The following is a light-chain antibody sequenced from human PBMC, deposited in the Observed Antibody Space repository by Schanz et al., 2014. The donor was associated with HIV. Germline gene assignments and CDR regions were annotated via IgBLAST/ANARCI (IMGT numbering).Light chain of an antibody. CDR1: SGHRTYA. V-gene: IGLV4-69*02. CDR3: QTWGTGIVV. CDR2: LNSDGSH. J-gene: IGLJ2*01. Sequence: QLVLTQSPSAPASLGASVKLTCTLDSGHRTYAIAWHQQQPEKGPRYLMNLNSDGSHSKGDGIPDRFSGSSSGAERYLTIFSLQSEDEADYYCQTWGTGIVVFGGGTKLTVL.